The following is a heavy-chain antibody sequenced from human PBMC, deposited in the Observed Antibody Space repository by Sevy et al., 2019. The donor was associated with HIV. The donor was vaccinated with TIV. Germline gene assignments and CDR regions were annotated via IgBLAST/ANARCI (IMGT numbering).Heavy chain of an antibody. CDR1: GFTFSSSW. CDR3: AREGSPGYSSSWYLGAFDI. J-gene: IGHJ3*02. D-gene: IGHD6-13*01. Sequence: GGSLRLSCAASGFTFSSSWMSWVRQAPGKGLEWVANIKQDGSEKDYVDSVKGRFTISRDNAKNSLYLQMNSLRAEDTAVYYCAREGSPGYSSSWYLGAFDIWGQGTMVTVSS. CDR2: IKQDGSEK. V-gene: IGHV3-7*03.